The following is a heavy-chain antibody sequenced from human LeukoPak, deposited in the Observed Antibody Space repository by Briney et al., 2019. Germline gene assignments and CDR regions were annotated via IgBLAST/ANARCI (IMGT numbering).Heavy chain of an antibody. CDR3: LTGYNHAVDWFDP. V-gene: IGHV3-66*01. Sequence: GGSLRLSCAASGFTFSSYAMSWVRQAPGKGLEWVSVIYSGGSTYYADSVKGRFTISRDNSKNTLYLQMNSLRAEDTAVYYCLTGYNHAVDWFDPWGQGTLVTVSS. J-gene: IGHJ5*02. CDR1: GFTFSSYA. CDR2: IYSGGST. D-gene: IGHD3-9*01.